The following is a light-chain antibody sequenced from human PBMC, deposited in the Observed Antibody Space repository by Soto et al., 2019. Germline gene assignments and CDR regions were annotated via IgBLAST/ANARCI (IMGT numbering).Light chain of an antibody. CDR2: EGS. CDR1: SSDVGNYDL. Sequence: LTHPASVSGSPGQSITISCTGTSSDVGNYDLVSWYQQLPGKAPKFILYEGSKRPSGVSNRFSGSKSGNTASLTISGLQAEDEADYYCCSYAGSSTYVFGTGTKVTVL. V-gene: IGLV2-23*01. J-gene: IGLJ1*01. CDR3: CSYAGSSTYV.